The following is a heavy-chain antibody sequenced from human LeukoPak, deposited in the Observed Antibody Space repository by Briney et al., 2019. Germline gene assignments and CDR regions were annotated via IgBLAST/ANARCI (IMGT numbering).Heavy chain of an antibody. CDR2: IYPGDSDT. CDR1: GYSFTSYW. CDR3: ARRRPYFSPAATSYYFDY. Sequence: GESLKISCKGSGYSFTSYWIGWVSQMPGKGLEWMGIIYPGDSDTRYSPSFQGQVTISADKSISPAYLQWSSLKASDTAMYYCARRRPYFSPAATSYYFDYWGQGTLVTVSS. J-gene: IGHJ4*02. V-gene: IGHV5-51*01. D-gene: IGHD2-2*01.